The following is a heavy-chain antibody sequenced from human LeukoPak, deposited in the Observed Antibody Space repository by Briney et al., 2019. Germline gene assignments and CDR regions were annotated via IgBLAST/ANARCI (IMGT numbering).Heavy chain of an antibody. CDR3: ARFSTVVTHYDAFDI. CDR1: GGSFSGYY. D-gene: IGHD4-23*01. J-gene: IGHJ3*02. CDR2: INHSGST. Sequence: SQTLSLTCAVYGGSFSGYYWSWIRQPPGKGLEWIGEINHSGSTNYNPSLKSRVTISVDTPKNQFSLKLSSVTAADTPVYYCARFSTVVTHYDAFDIWGQGTMVTVSS. V-gene: IGHV4-34*01.